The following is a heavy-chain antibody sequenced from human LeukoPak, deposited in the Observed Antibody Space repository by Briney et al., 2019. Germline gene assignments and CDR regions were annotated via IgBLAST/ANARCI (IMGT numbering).Heavy chain of an antibody. CDR1: GFTVSSNY. D-gene: IGHD5-24*01. CDR3: ARDMAPSNYYYYGMDV. Sequence: PGGSLRLSCAASGFTVSSNYMSWVRQAPGKGLEWVSVIYSGGSTYYADSVKGRFTISRDNSKNTLYLQMNSLRAEDTAVYYCARDMAPSNYYYYGMDVCGQGTTVTVSS. CDR2: IYSGGST. J-gene: IGHJ6*02. V-gene: IGHV3-53*01.